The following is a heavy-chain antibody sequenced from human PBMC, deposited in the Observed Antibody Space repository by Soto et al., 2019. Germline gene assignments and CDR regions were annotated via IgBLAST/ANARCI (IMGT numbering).Heavy chain of an antibody. V-gene: IGHV4-31*03. J-gene: IGHJ4*02. CDR3: ARRVPATQSLDY. D-gene: IGHD2-2*01. CDR1: GGSISSGGYY. Sequence: PSETLSLTCTVSGGSISSGGYYWSWIRQHPGKGLEWIGYIYYSGSTYYNPSLKSRVTISVDTSKNQFSLKLSSVTAADTAVYYCARRVPATQSLDYWGQGTLVTVSS. CDR2: IYYSGST.